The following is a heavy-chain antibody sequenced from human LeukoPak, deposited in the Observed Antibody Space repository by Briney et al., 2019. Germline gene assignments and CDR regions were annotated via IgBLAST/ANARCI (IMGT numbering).Heavy chain of an antibody. CDR2: IDTSSTTM. V-gene: IGHV3-48*04. Sequence: GGSLRLSCAASGLTFSKYSMTWVRQAPGKGLEWVSFIDTSSTTMYYTDSVKGRFTISRDNAKNTLYLQMNTLRVEDTAVYYWAKDIAVATSGFDYWGQGTLVTVSS. J-gene: IGHJ4*02. CDR1: GLTFSKYS. D-gene: IGHD6-19*01. CDR3: AKDIAVATSGFDY.